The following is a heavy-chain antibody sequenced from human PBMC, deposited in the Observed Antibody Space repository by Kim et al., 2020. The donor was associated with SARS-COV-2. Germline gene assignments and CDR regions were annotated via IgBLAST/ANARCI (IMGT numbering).Heavy chain of an antibody. Sequence: GGSLRLSCAASGFTFSSYAMHWVRQAPGKGLEWVAVISYDGSNKYYADSVKGRFTISRDNSKNTLYLQMNSLRAEDTAVYYCARTTYGGRLTVTAEFDYWGQGTLVTVSS. CDR2: ISYDGSNK. CDR1: GFTFSSYA. CDR3: ARTTYGGRLTVTAEFDY. D-gene: IGHD4-4*01. V-gene: IGHV3-30*04. J-gene: IGHJ4*02.